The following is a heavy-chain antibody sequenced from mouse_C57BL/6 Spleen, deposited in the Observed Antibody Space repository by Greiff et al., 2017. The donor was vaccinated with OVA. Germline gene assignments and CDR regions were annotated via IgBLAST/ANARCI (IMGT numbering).Heavy chain of an antibody. Sequence: EVQLQQSGAELVRPGASVKLSCTASGFNIKDDYMHWVKQRPEQGLEWIGWIDPENGDTEYASKFQGKATITADTSSNTAYLQLSSLTSEDTAVYYCTTSELGDYWGQGTTLTVSS. CDR2: IDPENGDT. V-gene: IGHV14-4*01. CDR1: GFNIKDDY. CDR3: TTSELGDY. D-gene: IGHD4-1*01. J-gene: IGHJ2*01.